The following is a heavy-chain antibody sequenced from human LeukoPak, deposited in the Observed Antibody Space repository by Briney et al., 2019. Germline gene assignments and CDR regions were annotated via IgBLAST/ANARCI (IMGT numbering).Heavy chain of an antibody. J-gene: IGHJ4*02. CDR3: AADIVGVDGSGSFFDY. V-gene: IGHV3-21*01. CDR1: GFTFSGST. CDR2: ISTSSSYI. D-gene: IGHD3-10*01. Sequence: GGSLRLSCAASGFTFSGSTMNWVRQAPGKGLEWVSFISTSSSYIYYADSVRGRFTISRDNAKNSLYLQMNSLRAEDTAVYYCAADIVGVDGSGSFFDYWGQGTLVTVSS.